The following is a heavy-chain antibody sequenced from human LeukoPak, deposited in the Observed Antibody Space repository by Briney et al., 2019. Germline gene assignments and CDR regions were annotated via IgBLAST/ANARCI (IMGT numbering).Heavy chain of an antibody. D-gene: IGHD5-18*01. CDR2: IYYSGST. J-gene: IGHJ4*02. CDR1: GGSISSGGYY. CDR3: AKTGYSYGGGRRLLVFPLNY. Sequence: SSQTLSLTCTVSGGSISSGGYYWSWIRQHPGKGLEWIGYIYYSGSTYYNPPLKSRVTISVDTSKNQFSLKLSSVTAADTAVYYCAKTGYSYGGGRRLLVFPLNYWGQGTLVTVSS. V-gene: IGHV4-31*03.